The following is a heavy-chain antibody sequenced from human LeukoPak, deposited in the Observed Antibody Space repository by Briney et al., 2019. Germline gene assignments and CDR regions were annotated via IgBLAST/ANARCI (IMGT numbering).Heavy chain of an antibody. CDR3: ASLGYCSSISCRPY. CDR2: INHSGST. D-gene: IGHD2-2*01. J-gene: IGHJ4*02. CDR1: GGSFSGYY. V-gene: IGHV4-34*01. Sequence: SETLSLTCAVYGGSFSGYYWSWIRQPPGKGLEWIGEINHSGSTNYNPSLKSRVTISVDTSKNQFSLKLTSVTAADTAVYYCASLGYCSSISCRPYWGQGTQVTVSS.